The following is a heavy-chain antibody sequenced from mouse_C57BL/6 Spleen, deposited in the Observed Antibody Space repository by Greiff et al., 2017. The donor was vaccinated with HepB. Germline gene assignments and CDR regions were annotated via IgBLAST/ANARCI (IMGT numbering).Heavy chain of an antibody. CDR2: INPGSGGT. Sequence: VQLQQSGAELVRPGTSVKVSCKASGYAFTNYLIEWVKQRPGQGLEWIGVINPGSGGTNYNEKFKGKATLTADKSSSTAYMQLSSLTSEDSAVYFCARGKLGDWYFDVWGTGTTVTVSS. V-gene: IGHV1-54*01. CDR1: GYAFTNYL. CDR3: ARGKLGDWYFDV. J-gene: IGHJ1*03.